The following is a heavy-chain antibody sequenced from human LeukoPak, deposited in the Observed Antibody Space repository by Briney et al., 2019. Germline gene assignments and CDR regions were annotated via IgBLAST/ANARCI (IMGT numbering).Heavy chain of an antibody. D-gene: IGHD6-19*01. CDR1: GFTFSDYY. CDR2: ISSSGSTI. Sequence: GGFLRLSCAASGFTFSDYYMSWIRQAPGKGLEWVSYISSSGSTIYYADSVKGRFTISRDNAKDTVYLQMNSLRAEDTAVYYCARVSIGWYSFDYWGQGTLVTVSS. CDR3: ARVSIGWYSFDY. V-gene: IGHV3-11*04. J-gene: IGHJ4*02.